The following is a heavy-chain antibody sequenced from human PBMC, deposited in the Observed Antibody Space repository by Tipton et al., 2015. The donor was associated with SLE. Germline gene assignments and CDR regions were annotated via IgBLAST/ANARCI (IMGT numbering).Heavy chain of an antibody. J-gene: IGHJ3*02. CDR3: VRRSGSGDFAFDI. V-gene: IGHV3-74*03. CDR1: GFSFSSRW. D-gene: IGHD3-3*01. CDR2: ITSDASSS. Sequence: GSLRLSCVASGFSFSSRWMRWVRQAPGKGLVWVSRITSDASSSTYADSVKGRFTISGDNAMSTVSLQMNGLRPEDTAVYYCVRRSGSGDFAFDIWGQGIMVNVSS.